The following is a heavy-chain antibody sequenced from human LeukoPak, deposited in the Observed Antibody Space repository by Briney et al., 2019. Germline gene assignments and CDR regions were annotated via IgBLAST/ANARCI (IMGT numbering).Heavy chain of an antibody. CDR1: GFTFSSYS. CDR3: ARDDYDSSGYYKALV. Sequence: GGSLRLSCAASGFTFSSYSMNWVRQAPGKGLEWVSYISSSSSTIYYADSVKGRFTISRDNAKNSPYLQMNSLRDEDTAVYYCARDDYDSSGYYKALVWGQGTMVTVSS. D-gene: IGHD3-22*01. J-gene: IGHJ3*01. V-gene: IGHV3-48*02. CDR2: ISSSSSTI.